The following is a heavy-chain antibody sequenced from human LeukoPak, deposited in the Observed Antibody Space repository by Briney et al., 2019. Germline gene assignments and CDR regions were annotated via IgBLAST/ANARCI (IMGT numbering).Heavy chain of an antibody. CDR1: GFTFSSYA. D-gene: IGHD6-13*01. CDR3: ANGVDPSSTTDLGY. CDR2: ISGSDGST. J-gene: IGHJ4*02. V-gene: IGHV3-23*01. Sequence: GGSLRLSCAASGFTFSSYAMSWVRQAPGKGLEWVSAISGSDGSTYYADSVKGRFTISRDNSKNTLYLQMNSLRAEDTAVYYCANGVDPSSTTDLGYWGQGTLVTVSS.